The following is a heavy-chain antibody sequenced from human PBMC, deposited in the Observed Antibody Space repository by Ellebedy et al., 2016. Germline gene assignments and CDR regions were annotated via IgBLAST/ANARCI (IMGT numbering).Heavy chain of an antibody. J-gene: IGHJ4*02. D-gene: IGHD5-24*01. CDR1: GFTFSSYA. CDR2: ISYDGSNK. Sequence: GGSLRLSXAASGFTFSSYAMHWVRQAPGKGLEWVAVISYDGSNKYYADSVKGRFTISRDNSKNTLYLQMNSLRAEDTAVYYCARDWDGYNDYWGQGTLVTVSS. CDR3: ARDWDGYNDY. V-gene: IGHV3-30-3*01.